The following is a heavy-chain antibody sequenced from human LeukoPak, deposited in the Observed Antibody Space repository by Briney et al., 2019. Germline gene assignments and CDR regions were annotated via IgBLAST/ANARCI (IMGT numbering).Heavy chain of an antibody. CDR1: GGTFSSYA. CDR3: AGSYYDFWSGYCCSY. Sequence: WASVKVSCKASGGTFSSYAISWVQQAPGQGLEWMGRIIPILGIANYAQKFQGRVTITADKSTSTAYMELSSLRSEDTAVYYCAGSYYDFWSGYCCSYWGQGTLVTVSS. V-gene: IGHV1-69*04. CDR2: IIPILGIA. J-gene: IGHJ4*02. D-gene: IGHD3-3*01.